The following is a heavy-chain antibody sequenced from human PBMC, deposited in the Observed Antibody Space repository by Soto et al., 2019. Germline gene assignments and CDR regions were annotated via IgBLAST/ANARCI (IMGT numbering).Heavy chain of an antibody. J-gene: IGHJ6*02. CDR3: ARSGYYLYGMDV. Sequence: ASVKISCKASGYTFTSYYMHWVRQAPGQGLEWMGIINPSGGSTSYAQKFQGRVTMTRDTSTSTAYMELRSLRSDDTAVYYCARSGYYLYGMDVWGQGTTVTVSS. D-gene: IGHD3-22*01. CDR1: GYTFTSYY. CDR2: INPSGGST. V-gene: IGHV1-46*01.